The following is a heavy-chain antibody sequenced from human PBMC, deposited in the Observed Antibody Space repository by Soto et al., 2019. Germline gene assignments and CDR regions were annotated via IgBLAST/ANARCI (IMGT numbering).Heavy chain of an antibody. J-gene: IGHJ6*02. D-gene: IGHD1-1*01. Sequence: EVHLVESGGGLVQPGGSLRLSCAVSGFSFSGYCMHWVRQAPGKGLVWVARINKDGSGLNYADSVKGRFTISRDNVKNTLSLQMNSLRAEDTAVYYCARGGNDNFAYALDVWGQGTTVTVSS. CDR2: INKDGSGL. V-gene: IGHV3-74*01. CDR3: ARGGNDNFAYALDV. CDR1: GFSFSGYC.